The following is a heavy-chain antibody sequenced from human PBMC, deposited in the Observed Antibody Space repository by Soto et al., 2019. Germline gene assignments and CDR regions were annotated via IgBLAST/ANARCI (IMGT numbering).Heavy chain of an antibody. CDR1: GCTFTSYW. CDR3: ARRGAKAFGLDV. V-gene: IGHV5-51*01. D-gene: IGHD3-16*01. CDR2: IHGGDSDT. Sequence: GESLKISCKGSGCTFTSYWIVWVRQKPGKGLEWMGIIHGGDSDTRYSPSFQGQVTISADKSIGTAYLQWTSLKASDAAMYYCARRGAKAFGLDVWGQGTTVTVSS. J-gene: IGHJ6*02.